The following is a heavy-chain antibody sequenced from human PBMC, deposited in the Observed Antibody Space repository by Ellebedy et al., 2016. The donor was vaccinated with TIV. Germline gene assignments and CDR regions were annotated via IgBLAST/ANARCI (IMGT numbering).Heavy chain of an antibody. Sequence: SETLSLXXTVSGGSISSGGYYWSWIRQHPGKGLEWIGYIYYSGSTNYNPSLKSRVTISVDKSKNQFSLKLSSVTAADTAVYYCARGGDILFDYWGQGTLVTVSS. CDR1: GGSISSGGYY. CDR3: ARGGDILFDY. CDR2: IYYSGST. J-gene: IGHJ4*02. D-gene: IGHD2-15*01. V-gene: IGHV4-61*08.